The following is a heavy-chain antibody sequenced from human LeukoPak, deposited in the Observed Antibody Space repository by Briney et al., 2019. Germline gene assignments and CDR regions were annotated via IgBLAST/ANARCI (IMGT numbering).Heavy chain of an antibody. Sequence: SQTLSLTCTVSGGSISSGGYYWSWIRQPPGKGLEWIGEINHSGSTNYNPSLKSRVTISVDTSKNQFSLKLSSVTAADTAVYYCASGGHQPLLYYGRGYCYYYGMDVWGQGTTVTVSS. CDR3: ASGGHQPLLYYGRGYCYYYGMDV. CDR1: GGSISSGGYY. J-gene: IGHJ6*02. V-gene: IGHV4-30-2*01. CDR2: INHSGST. D-gene: IGHD2-2*02.